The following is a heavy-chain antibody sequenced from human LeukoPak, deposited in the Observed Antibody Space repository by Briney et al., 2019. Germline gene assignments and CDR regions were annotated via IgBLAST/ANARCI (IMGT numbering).Heavy chain of an antibody. D-gene: IGHD2-15*01. J-gene: IGHJ3*02. CDR1: GGSISSHY. V-gene: IGHV4-59*11. CDR2: IYYSWST. Sequence: SETLSLTCTVSGGSISSHYWSWIRQPPGKGLEWIGYIYYSWSTNYNPSLKSRVTISVDTSKNQFSLKLSSVTAADTAVHYCARASGSDAFDIWGQGTMVTVSS. CDR3: ARASGSDAFDI.